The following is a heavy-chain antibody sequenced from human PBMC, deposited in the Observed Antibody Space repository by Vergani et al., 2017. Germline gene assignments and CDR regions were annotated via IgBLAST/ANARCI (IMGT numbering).Heavy chain of an antibody. J-gene: IGHJ4*02. Sequence: QVQLVESGGGVVQPGRSLRLSCAASGFTFSSYGMHWVRQAPGKGLEWGAGISYDGSNKYYADSVKGRFTISRDNSKNTLYLQMNSLRAEYTAVYYCAKDGRIAAAAPGEGDYWGQGTLVTVSS. CDR3: AKDGRIAAAAPGEGDY. D-gene: IGHD6-13*01. CDR1: GFTFSSYG. CDR2: ISYDGSNK. V-gene: IGHV3-30*18.